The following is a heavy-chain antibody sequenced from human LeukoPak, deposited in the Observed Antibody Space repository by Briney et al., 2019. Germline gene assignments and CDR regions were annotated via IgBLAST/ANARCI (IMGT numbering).Heavy chain of an antibody. CDR1: GFTFDDYA. Sequence: GGSLRLSCAASGFTFDDYAMHWVRQAPGKGLEWVSLISWDGGSTYYADSVKGRFTISRDNSKNSLYLQMNSLRTEDTALYYCAKDIGDYGDYVSNFDYWGQGTLVTVSS. CDR3: AKDIGDYGDYVSNFDY. D-gene: IGHD4-17*01. V-gene: IGHV3-43D*03. CDR2: ISWDGGST. J-gene: IGHJ4*02.